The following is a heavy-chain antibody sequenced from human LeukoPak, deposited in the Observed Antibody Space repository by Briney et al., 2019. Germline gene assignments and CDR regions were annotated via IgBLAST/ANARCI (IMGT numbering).Heavy chain of an antibody. J-gene: IGHJ4*02. CDR3: ARVTTVVTTSPRFDY. CDR1: GYTFSGYY. D-gene: IGHD4-23*01. V-gene: IGHV7-4-1*02. Sequence: ASVKVSCKVSGYTFSGYYIHWVRQAPGQGLEWMGWINTNTGNPTYAQGFTGRFVFSLDTSVSTAYLQISSLKAEDTAVYYCARVTTVVTTSPRFDYWGQGTLVTVSS. CDR2: INTNTGNP.